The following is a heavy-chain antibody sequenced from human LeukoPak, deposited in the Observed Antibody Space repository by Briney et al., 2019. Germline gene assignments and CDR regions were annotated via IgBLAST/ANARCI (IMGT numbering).Heavy chain of an antibody. J-gene: IGHJ6*03. D-gene: IGHD3-22*01. Sequence: GGSLRLSCEVSGFTFSASNMNWVRQAPGKGLEWVSYISSKGTYINYADSVKGRFTISRDNAKNSLYLQMNSLRAEDTAVYYCARERVYYDSSGFPAYYYYYYMDVWGKGTTVTVSS. CDR2: ISSKGTYI. CDR1: GFTFSASN. V-gene: IGHV3-21*01. CDR3: ARERVYYDSSGFPAYYYYYYMDV.